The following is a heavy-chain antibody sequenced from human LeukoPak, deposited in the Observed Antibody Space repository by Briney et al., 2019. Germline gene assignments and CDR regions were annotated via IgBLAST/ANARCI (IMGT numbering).Heavy chain of an antibody. CDR3: ARGVLGGPTYFDY. J-gene: IGHJ4*02. D-gene: IGHD4-23*01. Sequence: NSSETLSLTCAVYGGSFSGYYWSWIRQLPGKGLEWIGEINHSGSTNYNPSLKSRVTISVDTSKNQFSLKLSSVTAADTAVYYCARGVLGGPTYFDYWGQGTLVTVSS. V-gene: IGHV4-34*01. CDR1: GGSFSGYY. CDR2: INHSGST.